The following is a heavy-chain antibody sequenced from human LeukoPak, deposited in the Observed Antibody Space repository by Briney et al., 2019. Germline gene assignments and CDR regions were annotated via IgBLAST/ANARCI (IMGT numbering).Heavy chain of an antibody. CDR1: GYSISSGYF. J-gene: IGHJ4*02. CDR3: AREVAY. CDR2: IYHSGST. Sequence: SETLSLTCTVSGYSISSGYFWGWIRQSPGKGLDWIGIIYHSGSTYYNPSLKSRVTISVDTSKNQFSLKLTSVTAADTAVYYCAREVAYWGQGILVTVSS. V-gene: IGHV4-38-2*02.